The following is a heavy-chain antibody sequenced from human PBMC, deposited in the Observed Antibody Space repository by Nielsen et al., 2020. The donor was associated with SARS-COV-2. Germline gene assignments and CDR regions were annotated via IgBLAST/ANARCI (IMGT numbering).Heavy chain of an antibody. V-gene: IGHV3-30*18. CDR2: MSSDGRNE. CDR1: GFTFNDYG. J-gene: IGHJ4*02. D-gene: IGHD6-25*01. CDR3: AKPSSSRYSVKFYFHY. Sequence: GGSLRLSCAASGFTFNDYGMHWVRQAPGRGLEWVAVMSSDGRNENYVDSVKGRFTISRDNSKNTLYLHLNSLRAEDTAVYYCAKPSSSRYSVKFYFHYWGQGTPVTVSS.